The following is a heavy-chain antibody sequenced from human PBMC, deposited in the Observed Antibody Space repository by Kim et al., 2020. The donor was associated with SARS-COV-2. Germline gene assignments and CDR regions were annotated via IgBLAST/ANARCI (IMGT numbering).Heavy chain of an antibody. CDR3: ARDRYSGYADYGMDV. CDR1: GYTFTSYA. D-gene: IGHD5-12*01. V-gene: IGHV1-3*01. J-gene: IGHJ6*02. CDR2: INAGNGNT. Sequence: ASVKVSCKASGYTFTSYAMHWVRQAPGQRLEWMGWINAGNGNTKYSQKFQGRVTITRDTSASTAYMELSSLRSEDTAVYYCARDRYSGYADYGMDVWGQGTTVTVSS.